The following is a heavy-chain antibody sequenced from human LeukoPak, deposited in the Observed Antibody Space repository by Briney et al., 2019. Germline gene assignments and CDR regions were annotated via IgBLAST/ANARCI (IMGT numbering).Heavy chain of an antibody. D-gene: IGHD3-22*01. CDR3: ARAPPKNDSSGYYFFDY. Sequence: GGSLRLSCAASGFTFSSYDMHWVRQATGKGLEWVSAIGTAGDTYYPGSVKGRFTISRENAKNSLYLQMNSLRAGDTAVYYCARAPPKNDSSGYYFFDYWGQGTLVTVSS. V-gene: IGHV3-13*01. CDR1: GFTFSSYD. J-gene: IGHJ4*02. CDR2: IGTAGDT.